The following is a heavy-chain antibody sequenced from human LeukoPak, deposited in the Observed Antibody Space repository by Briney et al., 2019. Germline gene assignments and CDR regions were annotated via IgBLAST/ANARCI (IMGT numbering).Heavy chain of an antibody. CDR3: AKDPSGDYIGTFDM. V-gene: IGHV3-23*01. J-gene: IGHJ3*02. CDR1: AFTFSSYG. CDR2: ISGNSANT. D-gene: IGHD4-17*01. Sequence: GGSLRLSCAASAFTFSSYGMSWVRQAPGKGLEWVSWISGNSANTYYADSVQGRFSISRDNSKNTLYLQMYSLRAEDTAIYYCAKDPSGDYIGTFDMWGQGTMVTVSS.